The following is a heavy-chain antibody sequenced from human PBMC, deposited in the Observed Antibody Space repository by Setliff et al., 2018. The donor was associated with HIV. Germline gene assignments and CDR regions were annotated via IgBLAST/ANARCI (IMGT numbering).Heavy chain of an antibody. V-gene: IGHV3-21*01. CDR2: ISSSSSYI. Sequence: GGSLRLSCAASGFTFSSYSMNWVRQAPGKGLEWVSSISSSSSYIYYADSVKGRFTISRDNAKNSLYLQMNGLRAEDTAVYYCARDRKLLWFGESSFSYYYGMDVWGQGTTVTVSS. D-gene: IGHD3-10*01. CDR3: ARDRKLLWFGESSFSYYYGMDV. CDR1: GFTFSSYS. J-gene: IGHJ6*02.